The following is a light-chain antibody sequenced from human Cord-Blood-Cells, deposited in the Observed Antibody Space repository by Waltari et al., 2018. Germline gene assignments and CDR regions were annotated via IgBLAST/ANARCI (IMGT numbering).Light chain of an antibody. CDR1: QSVSSSY. Sequence: EIVMTQSPATLSLSPGERATLSCRASQSVSSSYLSWYQQKPGQAPRLLIYGAATRATGTPARFSGSGSATDFTLTFSSMQPEDFAVYHCQQDYNFFGGGTKVEIK. V-gene: IGKV3D-7*01. J-gene: IGKJ4*01. CDR2: GAA. CDR3: QQDYNF.